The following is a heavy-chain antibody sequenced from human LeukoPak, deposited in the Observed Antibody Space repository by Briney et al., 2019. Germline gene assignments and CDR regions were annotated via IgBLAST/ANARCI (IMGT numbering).Heavy chain of an antibody. CDR2: ISGSSGRT. CDR1: GFTFSSYG. D-gene: IGHD4-17*01. CDR3: AKASLTGVTTGFDY. Sequence: SGGSLRLSCAASGFTFSSYGMSWVRQAPGRGLEWVSLISGSSGRTYYADSVKGRFTISRDNSKNTLYVQMNSLRAEDTAVYYCAKASLTGVTTGFDYWGQGSLVTVSS. J-gene: IGHJ4*02. V-gene: IGHV3-23*01.